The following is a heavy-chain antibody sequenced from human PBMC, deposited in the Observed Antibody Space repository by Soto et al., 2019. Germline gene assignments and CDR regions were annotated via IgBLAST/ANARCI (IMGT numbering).Heavy chain of an antibody. Sequence: ASVKVSCKASGGTFSSYAISWVRQAPGQGLEWMGGIIPIFGTANYAQKFQGRVTITADESTSTAYMELSSLRSEDTAVYYCARDSDTAMAKPYYSYGMDVWGQGTTVTVSS. CDR3: ARDSDTAMAKPYYSYGMDV. J-gene: IGHJ6*02. D-gene: IGHD5-18*01. CDR2: IIPIFGTA. V-gene: IGHV1-69*13. CDR1: GGTFSSYA.